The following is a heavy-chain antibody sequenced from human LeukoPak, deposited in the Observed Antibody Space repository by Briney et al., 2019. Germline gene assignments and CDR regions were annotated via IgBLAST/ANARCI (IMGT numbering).Heavy chain of an antibody. Sequence: GGSLRLSCAASGFTFSGSAMHWVRQASGKGLEWVGRIRSKANSYATAYAASVKGRFTISRDDSKNTAYLQMNSLKTEDTAVYYCISSSSGVGDAFDIWGQGTMVTVSS. CDR1: GFTFSGSA. D-gene: IGHD6-6*01. CDR2: IRSKANSYAT. J-gene: IGHJ3*02. V-gene: IGHV3-73*01. CDR3: ISSSSGVGDAFDI.